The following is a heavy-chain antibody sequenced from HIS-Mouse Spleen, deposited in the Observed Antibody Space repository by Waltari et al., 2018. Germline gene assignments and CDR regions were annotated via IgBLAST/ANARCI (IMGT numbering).Heavy chain of an antibody. Sequence: QLQLQESGPGLVKPSETLSLTCTVSGGSISSSSYYWGWIRQPPGKGLEWIGSIYYSGSTYYNPSVKSRVTISVDTSKNQFSLKLSSVTAADTAVYYCASLLAAAGTYFQHWGQGTLVTVSS. CDR1: GGSISSSSYY. V-gene: IGHV4-39*07. D-gene: IGHD6-13*01. CDR2: IYYSGST. J-gene: IGHJ1*01. CDR3: ASLLAAAGTYFQH.